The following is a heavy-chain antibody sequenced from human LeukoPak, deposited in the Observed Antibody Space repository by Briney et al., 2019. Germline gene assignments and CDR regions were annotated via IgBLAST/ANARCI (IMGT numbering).Heavy chain of an antibody. CDR3: ARGIVPAAFDY. CDR1: GSTFSTYD. CDR2: ISSSARHI. Sequence: GGSLRLSCAASGSTFSTYDMNWVRQAPGKGLEWVSSISSSARHIAYADSVKGRFTISRDNAKNALYLQVNSLRAEDTAVYYCARGIVPAAFDYWGQGTLVTVSS. D-gene: IGHD2-2*01. V-gene: IGHV3-21*01. J-gene: IGHJ4*02.